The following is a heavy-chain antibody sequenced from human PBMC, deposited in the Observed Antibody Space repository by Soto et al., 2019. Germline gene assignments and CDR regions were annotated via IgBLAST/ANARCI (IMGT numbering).Heavy chain of an antibody. CDR2: ISGSGGST. CDR1: GFTFSSYA. V-gene: IGHV3-23*01. J-gene: IGHJ4*02. Sequence: EVQLLESGGGLVQPGGSLRLSCAASGFTFSSYAMSWVRQAPGKGLEWVSAISGSGGSTYYADSVKGRFTISRDNSKNTLYLQMKSLRAEDTAVYYCAKSSGYSYGFFDYWGQGTLVTVSS. D-gene: IGHD5-18*01. CDR3: AKSSGYSYGFFDY.